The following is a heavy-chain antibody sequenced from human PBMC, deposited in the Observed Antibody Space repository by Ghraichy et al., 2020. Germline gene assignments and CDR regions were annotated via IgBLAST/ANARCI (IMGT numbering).Heavy chain of an antibody. V-gene: IGHV4-39*01. CDR1: GGSISSSSYY. J-gene: IGHJ5*02. D-gene: IGHD1-26*01. CDR2: IYYSGST. CDR3: ARHTMGVGATPGNWFDP. Sequence: SETLSLTCTVSGGSISSSSYYWGWIRQPPGKGLEWIGSIYYSGSTYYNPSLKSRVTISVDTSKNQFSLKLSSVTAADTAVYYCARHTMGVGATPGNWFDPWGQGTLVTVSS.